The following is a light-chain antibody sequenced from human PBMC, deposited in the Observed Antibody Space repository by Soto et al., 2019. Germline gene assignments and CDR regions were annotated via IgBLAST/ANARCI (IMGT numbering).Light chain of an antibody. J-gene: IGLJ3*02. Sequence: QLVLTQSSSASASLGSSVKLTCTLSSGHSSYIIAWHQQQPGKAPRYLMKLEGSGSYNKGSGVPDRFSGSSSGADRYLTISNLQFEDEADDDCETWDSNPRVFGGGTKLTVL. V-gene: IGLV4-60*02. CDR2: LEGSGSY. CDR3: ETWDSNPRV. CDR1: SGHSSYI.